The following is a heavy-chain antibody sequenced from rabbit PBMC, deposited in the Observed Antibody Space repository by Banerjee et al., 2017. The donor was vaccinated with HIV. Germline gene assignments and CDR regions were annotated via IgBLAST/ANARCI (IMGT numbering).Heavy chain of an antibody. CDR1: GFSISSSYY. CDR3: ARDGDTGTVYYFDL. D-gene: IGHD7-1*01. V-gene: IGHV1S40*01. Sequence: QSLEESGGDLVKPGGSLTLTCTASGFSISSSYYMCWVRQAPGKGLELIGCIYTGDTGTTWYASWVNGRFTTSKTSSTTVTLQMTSLTAADTATYFCARDGDTGTVYYFDLWGPGTLVTVS. CDR2: IYTGDTGTT. J-gene: IGHJ4*01.